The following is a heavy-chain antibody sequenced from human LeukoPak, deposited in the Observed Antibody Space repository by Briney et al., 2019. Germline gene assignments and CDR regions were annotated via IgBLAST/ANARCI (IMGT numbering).Heavy chain of an antibody. CDR2: MKQDGSAK. V-gene: IGHV3-7*01. CDR1: GFTFSSYW. CDR3: ARDNVGALDY. Sequence: GGSLILSCVASGFTFSSYWMAWVRQAPGKGLEWVANMKQDGSAKHYADSVKGRFSISRDNSKNSVYLQMDSLRAEDTALYYCARDNVGALDYWGHGTLVTVSS. J-gene: IGHJ4*01. D-gene: IGHD1-26*01.